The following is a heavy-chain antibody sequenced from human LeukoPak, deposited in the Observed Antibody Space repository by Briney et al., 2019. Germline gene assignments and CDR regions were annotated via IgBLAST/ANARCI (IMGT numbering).Heavy chain of an antibody. J-gene: IGHJ3*02. V-gene: IGHV4-39*01. CDR2: VYYTGNA. CDR1: GDSISNHIYY. D-gene: IGHD5/OR15-5a*01. CDR3: ARLRALSGHRGAFDI. Sequence: SETLSLTCAVSGDSISNHIYYWDWVRQTPGKGLEWIGPVYYTGNAYYNPSLKSRVPISVDTSDNRFSLHLSSVNAADTAIYYCARLRALSGHRGAFDIWGQGTLVTVSS.